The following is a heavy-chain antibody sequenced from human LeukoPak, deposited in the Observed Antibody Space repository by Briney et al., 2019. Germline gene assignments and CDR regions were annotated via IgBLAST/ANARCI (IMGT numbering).Heavy chain of an antibody. J-gene: IGHJ6*01. D-gene: IGHD1-26*01. CDR1: GFTFSSYA. V-gene: IGHV3-23*01. CDR2: ISGSGGST. Sequence: GGSLRLSCAASGFTFSSYAMSWVRQAPGKGLEWVSAISGSGGSTYYADSVKGRFTISRDNSKNTLYLQMNSLRAEDTAIYYCAKMKGHPLPKYYMDVWGQGTTVTVSS. CDR3: AKMKGHPLPKYYMDV.